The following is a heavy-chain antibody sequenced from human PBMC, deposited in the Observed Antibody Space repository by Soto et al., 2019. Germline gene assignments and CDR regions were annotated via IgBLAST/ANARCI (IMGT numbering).Heavy chain of an antibody. J-gene: IGHJ4*02. V-gene: IGHV2-5*02. CDR2: IYWDDDE. CDR3: AHSYYASSGYYYYFDY. Sequence: QITLKESGPTLVKPTQTLTLTCTFSGFSLSTSGVGVGWIRQPPGKALEWLALIYWDDDERYSPSLKSRLTITKDTSKNQVVLKMTNMDPVDTATYYCAHSYYASSGYYYYFDYWGQGTLVTVSS. CDR1: GFSLSTSGVG. D-gene: IGHD3-22*01.